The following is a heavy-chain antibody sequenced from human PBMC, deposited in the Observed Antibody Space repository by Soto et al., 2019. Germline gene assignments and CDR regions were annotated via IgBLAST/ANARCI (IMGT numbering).Heavy chain of an antibody. J-gene: IGHJ4*02. V-gene: IGHV3-23*01. CDR2: ISGSGGST. D-gene: IGHD5-12*01. Sequence: GGSLRLSCAASGFTFSSYAMSWVRQAPGKGLEWVSAISGSGGSTYSADSVKGRFTISRDNSKNTLYLQMNILRAEDTAVYYCAKSVATIGGYSDYWGQGTLLTVSS. CDR1: GFTFSSYA. CDR3: AKSVATIGGYSDY.